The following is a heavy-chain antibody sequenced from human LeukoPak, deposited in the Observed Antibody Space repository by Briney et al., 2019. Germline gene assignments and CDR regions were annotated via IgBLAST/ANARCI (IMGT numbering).Heavy chain of an antibody. CDR1: GGSVSSGSYY. D-gene: IGHD2-2*01. J-gene: IGHJ4*02. CDR3: ARESRSTRASYYFDY. V-gene: IGHV4-61*01. Sequence: SETLSLTCTVSGGSVSSGSYYWRWIRQPPGKGLEWIVYIYYSGSTNYNPSLKSRVTISVDTSKNQFSLKLSSVTAADTAVYYCARESRSTRASYYFDYWGQGTLVTVSS. CDR2: IYYSGST.